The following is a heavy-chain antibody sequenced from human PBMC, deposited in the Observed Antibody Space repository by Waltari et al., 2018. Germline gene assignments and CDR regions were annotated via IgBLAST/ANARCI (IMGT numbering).Heavy chain of an antibody. J-gene: IGHJ6*02. Sequence: QVQLVQSGAEVKKPGSSVKVSCKAAGGPFSSYAISWSKQATGQGLEWMGRIIPIFGTANYAQKFQGRVTITADKSTSTAYMELSSLRSEDTAVYYCARGIGGSGRPYGMDVWGQGTTVTVSS. CDR2: IIPIFGTA. D-gene: IGHD3-10*01. CDR1: GGPFSSYA. V-gene: IGHV1-69*08. CDR3: ARGIGGSGRPYGMDV.